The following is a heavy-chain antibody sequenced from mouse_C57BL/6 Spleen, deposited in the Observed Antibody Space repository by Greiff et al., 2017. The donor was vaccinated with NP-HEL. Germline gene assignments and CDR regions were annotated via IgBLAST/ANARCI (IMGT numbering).Heavy chain of an antibody. D-gene: IGHD2-2*01. CDR3: AKGYYGYDGYYFDY. CDR1: GYTFTSYW. J-gene: IGHJ2*01. Sequence: VQLQQPGAELVRPGSSVKLSCKASGYTFTSYWMHWVKQRPIQGLEWIGNIDPSDSETHYNQKFKDKATLTVDKSSSTAYMQLSSLTAEDSAVYYCAKGYYGYDGYYFDYWGQGTTLTVSS. V-gene: IGHV1-52*01. CDR2: IDPSDSET.